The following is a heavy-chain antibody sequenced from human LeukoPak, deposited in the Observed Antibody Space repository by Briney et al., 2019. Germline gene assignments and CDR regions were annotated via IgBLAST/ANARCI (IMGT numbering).Heavy chain of an antibody. Sequence: SETLSLTCAVYGGSFSGYYWSWIRQPPGKGLEWIGEINHSGSTNYNPSLKSRATISVDTSKNQFSLKLSSVTAADTAVYCCARRTHNGYSSGWLRVSSWFDPWGQGTLVTVSS. J-gene: IGHJ5*02. V-gene: IGHV4-34*01. CDR3: ARRTHNGYSSGWLRVSSWFDP. CDR1: GGSFSGYY. CDR2: INHSGST. D-gene: IGHD6-19*01.